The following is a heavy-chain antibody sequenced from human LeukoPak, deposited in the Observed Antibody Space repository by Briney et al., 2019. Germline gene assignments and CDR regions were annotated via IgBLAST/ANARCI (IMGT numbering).Heavy chain of an antibody. D-gene: IGHD6-19*01. CDR2: FDPEDGET. J-gene: IGHJ4*02. CDR3: ATDRKKAVAGPTVY. Sequence: GASVKVSCKGSGYTLTELSMHRVRQAPGKGLEWMGGFDPEDGETIYAQKFQGRVTMTEDTSTDTAYMELSSLRSEDTAVYYCATDRKKAVAGPTVYWGQGTLVTVSS. V-gene: IGHV1-24*01. CDR1: GYTLTELS.